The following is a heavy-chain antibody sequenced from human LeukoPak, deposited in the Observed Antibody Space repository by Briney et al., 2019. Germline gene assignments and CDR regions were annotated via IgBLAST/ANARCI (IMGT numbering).Heavy chain of an antibody. CDR1: GFTFSISW. V-gene: IGHV3-23*01. CDR3: AREVNLDY. Sequence: GGSLRLSCAASGFTFSISWMHWVRQAPGKGLEWVSAISGSGGSTYYADSVKGRFTISRDNSKNTLYLQMNSLRAEDTAVYYCAREVNLDYWGQGTLVTVSS. CDR2: ISGSGGST. J-gene: IGHJ4*02.